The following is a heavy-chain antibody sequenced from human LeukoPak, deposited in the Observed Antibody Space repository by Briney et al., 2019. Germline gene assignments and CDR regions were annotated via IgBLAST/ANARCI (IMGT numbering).Heavy chain of an antibody. CDR1: GGTFSSYA. CDR3: ARSGFYGAYAKGYGMDV. CDR2: IIPILGIA. Sequence: SVKVSCKASGGTFSSYAISWVRQAPGQGLEWMGRIIPILGIANYAQKFQGRVTITADKSTSTAYMELSSLRSEDTAVYYCARSGFYGAYAKGYGMDVWGQGTTVTVSS. V-gene: IGHV1-69*04. J-gene: IGHJ6*02. D-gene: IGHD4-17*01.